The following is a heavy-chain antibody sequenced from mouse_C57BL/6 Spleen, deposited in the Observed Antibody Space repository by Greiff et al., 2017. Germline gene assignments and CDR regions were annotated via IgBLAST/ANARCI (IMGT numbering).Heavy chain of an antibody. Sequence: EVQLQQSGPELVKPGASVKISCKASGYSFTDYNMNWVKQSNGKSLEWIGVINPNYGTTSYNQKFKGKATLTVDQSSSTAYMQNNSLTSEDSAVYYGARTEYGYDVKGAMDYWGQGTSVTVSS. V-gene: IGHV1-39*01. CDR2: INPNYGTT. CDR3: ARTEYGYDVKGAMDY. J-gene: IGHJ4*01. CDR1: GYSFTDYN. D-gene: IGHD2-2*01.